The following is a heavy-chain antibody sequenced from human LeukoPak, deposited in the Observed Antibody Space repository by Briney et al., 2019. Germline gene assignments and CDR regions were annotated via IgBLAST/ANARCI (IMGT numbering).Heavy chain of an antibody. CDR1: GYTFTRHY. CDR2: INPNSGVT. Sequence: ASVKVSCTASGYTFTRHYVHWVRQVPGEGLEWMGIINPNSGVTTYAQKFQGRVTMTRGTSTSTVYMDLSSLKSEDTAVYYCARSLSGTYEAGDYWGQGTLVTVSS. V-gene: IGHV1-46*01. D-gene: IGHD1-26*01. CDR3: ARSLSGTYEAGDY. J-gene: IGHJ4*02.